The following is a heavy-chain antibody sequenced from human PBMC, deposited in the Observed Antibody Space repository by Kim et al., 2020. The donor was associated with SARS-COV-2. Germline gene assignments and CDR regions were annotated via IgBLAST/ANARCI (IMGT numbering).Heavy chain of an antibody. CDR2: VKQDGSEK. V-gene: IGHV3-7*01. Sequence: GGSLRLSCAASGFTFSSYWMSCVRQAPGKGLEWVANVKQDGSEKYYVDSVKGRFTISRDNAKNSLYLQMSSLRAEDTAVYYCARDLLGAVAGTSDYWGQGTLVTVSS. CDR1: GFTFSSYW. J-gene: IGHJ4*02. CDR3: ARDLLGAVAGTSDY. D-gene: IGHD6-19*01.